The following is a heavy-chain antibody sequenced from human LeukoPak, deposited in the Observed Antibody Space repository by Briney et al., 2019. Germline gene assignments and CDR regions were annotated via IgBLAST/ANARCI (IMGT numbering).Heavy chain of an antibody. Sequence: PGGSLRLSCASAGFTFSDYYMRWIRQAPGKGLEWVSYISSSGSTIYYADSVKGRFTISRDNAKNSLYLQMSSLRAEDTAVYHCAHYDGCGDCYPFWGQGTLVTVSS. D-gene: IGHD2-21*02. CDR2: ISSSGSTI. CDR3: AHYDGCGDCYPF. CDR1: GFTFSDYY. J-gene: IGHJ4*02. V-gene: IGHV3-11*01.